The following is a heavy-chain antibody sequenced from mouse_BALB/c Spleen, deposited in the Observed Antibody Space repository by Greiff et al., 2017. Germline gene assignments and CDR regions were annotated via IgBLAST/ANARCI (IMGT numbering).Heavy chain of an antibody. CDR2: ISNGGGST. CDR1: GFTFSSYT. J-gene: IGHJ4*01. V-gene: IGHV5-12-2*01. Sequence: DVKLVESGGGLVQPGGSLKLSCAASGFTFSSYTMSWVRQTPEKRLEWVAYISNGGGSTYYPDTVKGRFTISRDNAKNTLYLQVSSLKSEDTAMYYCARLYYDYDGRYAMDYWGQGTSVTVSA. CDR3: ARLYYDYDGRYAMDY. D-gene: IGHD2-4*01.